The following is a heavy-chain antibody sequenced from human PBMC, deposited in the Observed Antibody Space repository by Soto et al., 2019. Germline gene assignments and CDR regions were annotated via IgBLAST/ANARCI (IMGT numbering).Heavy chain of an antibody. CDR2: IYYSGST. J-gene: IGHJ3*02. D-gene: IGHD2-2*01. CDR3: ARDTANWSSTSCVGFDAFDI. Sequence: QVQLQESGPGLVKPSQTLSLTCTVSGGSISSGGYYWSWIRQHPGKGLEWIGYIYYSGSTYYNPSINSRVTISVDTSKNQFALKLSSVTAEDTAVYYCARDTANWSSTSCVGFDAFDIWGQGTMVTGSS. V-gene: IGHV4-31*03. CDR1: GGSISSGGYY.